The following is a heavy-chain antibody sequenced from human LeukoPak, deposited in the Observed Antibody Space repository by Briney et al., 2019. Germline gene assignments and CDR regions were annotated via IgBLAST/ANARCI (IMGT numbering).Heavy chain of an antibody. Sequence: TSETPSLTCAVSGASLSGYYWSWIRQSTGKGLEWIGEINHTGSTNYNPSLESRVTLSVDTSKNQFSLQLNSVTAADTAVYYCARGDYWGQGTLVTVSS. V-gene: IGHV4-34*01. CDR3: ARGDY. J-gene: IGHJ4*02. CDR1: GASLSGYY. CDR2: INHTGST.